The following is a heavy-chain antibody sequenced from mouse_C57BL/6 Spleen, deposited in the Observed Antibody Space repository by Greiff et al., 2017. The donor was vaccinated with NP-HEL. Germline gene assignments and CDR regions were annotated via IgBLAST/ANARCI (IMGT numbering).Heavy chain of an antibody. J-gene: IGHJ4*01. CDR3: ARSETTVDYAMDY. V-gene: IGHV1-55*01. Sequence: QVQLQQSGAELVKPGASVKMSCKASGYTFTSYWITWVKQRPGQGLEWIGDIYPGSGSTNYNEKFKSKATLTVDTSSSTAYMQLSSLTSEDSAVYYCARSETTVDYAMDYWGQGTSVTVSS. D-gene: IGHD1-1*01. CDR1: GYTFTSYW. CDR2: IYPGSGST.